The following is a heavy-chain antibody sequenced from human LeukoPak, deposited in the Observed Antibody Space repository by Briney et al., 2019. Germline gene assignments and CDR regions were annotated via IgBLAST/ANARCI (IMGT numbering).Heavy chain of an antibody. CDR1: GFTFSSYD. D-gene: IGHD3-16*02. J-gene: IGHJ4*02. CDR3: AKQDDYVWGSYRYNYFDY. CDR2: ILYDGSNK. Sequence: PGGSLRLSCAASGFTFSSYDMHWVRQAPGKGLEWVAFILYDGSNKYYADSVKGRFAISRDNSKNTLYLQMNSLRAEDTAVYYCAKQDDYVWGSYRYNYFDYWGQGTLVTVSS. V-gene: IGHV3-30*02.